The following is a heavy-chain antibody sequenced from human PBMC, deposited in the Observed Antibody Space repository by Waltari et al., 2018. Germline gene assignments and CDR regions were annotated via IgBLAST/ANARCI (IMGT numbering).Heavy chain of an antibody. CDR1: GGTFSSYA. V-gene: IGHV1-69*05. CDR3: ARQQRSGYYLIFGYYFDY. CDR2: SIPTVGTA. J-gene: IGHJ4*02. D-gene: IGHD3-22*01. Sequence: QVQLVQSGAEVKKPGSSVKVSCKASGGTFSSYAISWVRQAPGQGLEWMGGSIPTVGTANYAQKFQGRVTITTDESTSTAYMELSSLRSEDTAVYYCARQQRSGYYLIFGYYFDYWGQGTLVTVSS.